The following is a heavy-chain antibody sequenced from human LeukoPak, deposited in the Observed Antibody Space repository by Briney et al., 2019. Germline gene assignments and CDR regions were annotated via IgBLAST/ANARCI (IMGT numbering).Heavy chain of an antibody. CDR2: INEDGSVK. J-gene: IGHJ4*02. Sequence: GGSLRLSCAVSGGTFSAYWMAWVRQSPGKGLEWVAEINEDGSVKYYVDSMKGRFTISRNNAKNSLYLQMNSLGAEDTAVYYCAKVPRDSDCYWGQGTLVTVSS. D-gene: IGHD2-21*02. V-gene: IGHV3-7*01. CDR1: GGTFSAYW. CDR3: AKVPRDSDCY.